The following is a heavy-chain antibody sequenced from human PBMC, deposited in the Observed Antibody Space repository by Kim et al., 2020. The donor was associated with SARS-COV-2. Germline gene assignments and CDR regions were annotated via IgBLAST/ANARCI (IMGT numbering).Heavy chain of an antibody. CDR3: ARDTRPILEQYYYGMDV. V-gene: IGHV7-4-1*02. D-gene: IGHD3-3*01. Sequence: ASVKVSCKASGYTFTSYAMNWVRQAPGQGLEWMGWINTNTGNPTYAQGFTGRFVFSLDTSVSTAYLQISSLKAEDTAVYYCARDTRPILEQYYYGMDVWGQGTTVTVSS. CDR2: INTNTGNP. CDR1: GYTFTSYA. J-gene: IGHJ6*02.